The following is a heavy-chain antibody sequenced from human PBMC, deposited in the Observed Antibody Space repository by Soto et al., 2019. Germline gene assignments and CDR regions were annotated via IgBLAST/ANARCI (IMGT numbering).Heavy chain of an antibody. CDR2: IYYSGST. CDR1: GGSISSYY. CDR3: ARDAGYGDYGVSDCYDGMDV. D-gene: IGHD4-17*01. V-gene: IGHV4-59*01. Sequence: QVQLQESGPGLVKPSETLSLTCTVSGGSISSYYWSWIRQPPGKGLEWSGYIYYSGSTNYNPSLKSRVTISVDTSKNQFSLKLSSVTAADTAVYYCARDAGYGDYGVSDCYDGMDVWGQGTTVTVFS. J-gene: IGHJ6*02.